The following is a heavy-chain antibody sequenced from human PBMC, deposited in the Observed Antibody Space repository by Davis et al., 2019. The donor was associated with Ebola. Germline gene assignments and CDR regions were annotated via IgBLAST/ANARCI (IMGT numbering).Heavy chain of an antibody. Sequence: GESLKISCAASGFTVSSNYMSWVRQAPGKGLEWVSVIYSGGSTYYADSVKGRFTISRDNSKNTLYLQMNSLRAEDTAVYYCARDEGRYCSSTSCYYFYGMDVWGQGTTVTVSS. CDR2: IYSGGST. D-gene: IGHD2-2*01. CDR1: GFTVSSNY. J-gene: IGHJ6*02. V-gene: IGHV3-66*01. CDR3: ARDEGRYCSSTSCYYFYGMDV.